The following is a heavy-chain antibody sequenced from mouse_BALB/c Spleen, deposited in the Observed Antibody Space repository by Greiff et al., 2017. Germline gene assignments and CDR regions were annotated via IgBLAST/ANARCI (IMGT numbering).Heavy chain of an antibody. J-gene: IGHJ2*01. CDR1: GYTFTSYW. CDR2: INPSNGRT. CDR3: ARLGRDYFDY. D-gene: IGHD4-1*01. Sequence: VQLQQPGAELVKPGASVKLSCKASGYTFTSYWMHWVKQRPGQGLEWIGEINPSNGRTNYNEKFKSKATLTVDKSSGTAYMQLSSLTSEDSAVYYCARLGRDYFDYWGQGTTLTVSS. V-gene: IGHV1S81*02.